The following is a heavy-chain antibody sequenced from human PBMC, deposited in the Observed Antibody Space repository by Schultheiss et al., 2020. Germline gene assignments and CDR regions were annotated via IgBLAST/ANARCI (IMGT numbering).Heavy chain of an antibody. J-gene: IGHJ4*02. CDR2: IYYSGST. Sequence: SQTLSLTCTVSGGSISSGGYYWSWIRQHPGKGLEWIGYIYYSGSTNYNPSLKSRVTISVDTSKNQFSLKLSSVTAADTAVYYCARGDAYCGGDCHGIDYWGQGTLVTVSS. CDR1: GGSISSGGYY. CDR3: ARGDAYCGGDCHGIDY. D-gene: IGHD2-21*02. V-gene: IGHV4-31*03.